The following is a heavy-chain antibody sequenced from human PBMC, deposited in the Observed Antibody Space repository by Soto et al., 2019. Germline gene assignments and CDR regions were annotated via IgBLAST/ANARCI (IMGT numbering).Heavy chain of an antibody. J-gene: IGHJ5*02. D-gene: IGHD3-22*01. CDR2: IYYSGST. Sequence: QVQLQESGPGLVKPSQTLSLTYTVSGGSISSGGYYWSWIRQHPGKGLEWIGYIYYSGSTYYNPSLKSRVTISVDTSKNQFSLKLSSVTAADTAVYYCARGKLTGIVVVPLWFDPWGQGTLVTVSS. CDR3: ARGKLTGIVVVPLWFDP. V-gene: IGHV4-31*03. CDR1: GGSISSGGYY.